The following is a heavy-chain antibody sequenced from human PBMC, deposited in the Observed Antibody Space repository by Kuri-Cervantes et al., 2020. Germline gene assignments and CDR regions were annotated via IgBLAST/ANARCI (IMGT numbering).Heavy chain of an antibody. CDR3: ARDTCSTVTASDDAFDI. CDR2: IYYIGST. J-gene: IGHJ3*02. V-gene: IGHV4-59*12. CDR1: GGSISSYY. D-gene: IGHD4-17*01. Sequence: SESLCLTCTVSGGSISSYYWSWIRQPPGKGLEWIGYIYYIGSTNYNPALKSRVTISVDRTENQFSLRLNSMTAADTAVYYCARDTCSTVTASDDAFDIWGQGTMVTVSS.